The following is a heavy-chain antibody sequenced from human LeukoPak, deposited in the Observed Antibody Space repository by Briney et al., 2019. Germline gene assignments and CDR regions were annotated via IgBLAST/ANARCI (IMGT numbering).Heavy chain of an antibody. CDR3: ARLALRGIASS. J-gene: IGHJ5*02. V-gene: IGHV4-39*01. Sequence: SETLSLTCTVSGDSISSRSHFWGWIRQPPGKGLEWIGFVYYTGSAYSSPSLKSRVTVSVDTSKNQFSLKLNSVTAADTAMYYCARLALRGIASSWGQGIQVIVSS. D-gene: IGHD6-13*01. CDR1: GDSISSRSHF. CDR2: VYYTGSA.